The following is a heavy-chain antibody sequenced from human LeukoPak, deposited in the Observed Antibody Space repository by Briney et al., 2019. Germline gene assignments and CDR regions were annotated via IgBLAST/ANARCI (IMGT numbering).Heavy chain of an antibody. Sequence: GGSLRLSCAASGFTFSSYAMSWVRQAPGKGLEWVSAISGSGGSTYYADSVKGRFTISRDNAKNSLYLQMNSLRAEDTAVYYCARESIAAAGNDYWGQGTLVTVSS. CDR2: ISGSGGST. V-gene: IGHV3-23*01. D-gene: IGHD6-13*01. CDR3: ARESIAAAGNDY. CDR1: GFTFSSYA. J-gene: IGHJ4*02.